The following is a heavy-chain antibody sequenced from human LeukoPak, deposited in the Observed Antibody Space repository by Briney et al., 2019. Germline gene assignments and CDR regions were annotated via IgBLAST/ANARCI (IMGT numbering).Heavy chain of an antibody. Sequence: SETLSLTCTVSGGSISSYYWSWIRQPPGKGLEWIGYIYYSGSTNYNPSPKSRVTISVDTSKNQFSLKLSSVTAADTAVYYCARDVGRPGVHWFDPWGQGTLVTVSS. D-gene: IGHD3-10*01. CDR3: ARDVGRPGVHWFDP. CDR2: IYYSGST. J-gene: IGHJ5*02. CDR1: GGSISSYY. V-gene: IGHV4-59*01.